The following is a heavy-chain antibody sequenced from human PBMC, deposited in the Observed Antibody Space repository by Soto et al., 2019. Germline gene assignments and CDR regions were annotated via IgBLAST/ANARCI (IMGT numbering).Heavy chain of an antibody. J-gene: IGHJ5*02. CDR1: GFSISRSA. CDR3: ARELQAGTDNVKWFAP. CDR2: IAYDGSNR. V-gene: IGHV3-30*04. D-gene: IGHD1-1*01. Sequence: QVQLVESGGGVVQPGRSLRLSCAASGFSISRSAMHWVRQAPGKGLEWVAVIAYDGSNRWYADSAKGRFTISRDNSKNTVYLQMSSLRGEDTAVYYCARELQAGTDNVKWFAPWGQGTLVTVSS.